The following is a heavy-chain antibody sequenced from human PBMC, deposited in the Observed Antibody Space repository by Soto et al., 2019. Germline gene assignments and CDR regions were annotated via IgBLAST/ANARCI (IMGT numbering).Heavy chain of an antibody. Sequence: TSETLSLTCTVSGGSVSSGSYYWSWIRQPPGKGLEWIGYIYYSGSTNYNPSLKSRVTISVDTSKNQFSLKLSSVTAADTAVYYCARVVVAGVGYSDYWGQGTLVTVSS. V-gene: IGHV4-61*01. D-gene: IGHD2-15*01. CDR3: ARVVVAGVGYSDY. J-gene: IGHJ4*02. CDR2: IYYSGST. CDR1: GGSVSSGSYY.